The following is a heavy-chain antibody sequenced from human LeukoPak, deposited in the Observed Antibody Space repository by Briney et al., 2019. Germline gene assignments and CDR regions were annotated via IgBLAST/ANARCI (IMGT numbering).Heavy chain of an antibody. V-gene: IGHV4-59*08. CDR3: ARHAATGTTSSLRLDP. Sequence: PSETLSLTCTVSGGSIISYYWTWIRQPPGKGLEWIGYIYYSGSTNYNPSLKSRVTISVDTSKNQFSLKLSSVTAADTAVYYCARHAATGTTSSLRLDPWGQGTLVTVSS. CDR2: IYYSGST. CDR1: GGSIISYY. J-gene: IGHJ5*02. D-gene: IGHD4-17*01.